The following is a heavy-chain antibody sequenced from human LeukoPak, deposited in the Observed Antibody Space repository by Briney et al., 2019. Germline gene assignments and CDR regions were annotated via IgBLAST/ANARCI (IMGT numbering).Heavy chain of an antibody. J-gene: IGHJ4*02. V-gene: IGHV3-7*01. Sequence: PGGSLRLSCVTSGFTFSSYWMSWVRQAPGKGLEWVANIKEDGSEKYYVDSVKGRFTISRDNVKNSLYLQMNSLRPEDTAVYYCARVDDYYGSGSYGHIDYWGQGTLVTVSS. CDR1: GFTFSSYW. CDR3: ARVDDYYGSGSYGHIDY. D-gene: IGHD3-10*01. CDR2: IKEDGSEK.